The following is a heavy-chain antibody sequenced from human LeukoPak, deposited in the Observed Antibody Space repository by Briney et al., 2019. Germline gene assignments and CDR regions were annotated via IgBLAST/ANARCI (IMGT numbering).Heavy chain of an antibody. V-gene: IGHV3-74*01. Sequence: GSLRLSCAASGFTFSNYAMSWVRQAPGKGLEWVSSINTDGSSTSYADSVKGRFTISRDNAKNTLYLQMNSLRAEDTAVYYCARDGYPGGGYNYGIDYWGQGTLVTVSS. CDR1: GFTFSNYA. D-gene: IGHD5-18*01. CDR2: INTDGSST. CDR3: ARDGYPGGGYNYGIDY. J-gene: IGHJ4*02.